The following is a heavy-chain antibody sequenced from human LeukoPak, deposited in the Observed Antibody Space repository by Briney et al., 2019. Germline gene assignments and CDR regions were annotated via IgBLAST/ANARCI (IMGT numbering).Heavy chain of an antibody. Sequence: ASVKVSCKAFYYTFTSYGISWVRQAPGQGLEWMGIINPSGGSTSYAQKFQGRVTMTRDTSTSTVYRELSSLRSEDTAVYYCARALYYFGSGSYSGYYGMDVWGRGTTVTVSS. CDR2: INPSGGST. CDR1: YYTFTSYG. V-gene: IGHV1-46*01. D-gene: IGHD3-10*01. CDR3: ARALYYFGSGSYSGYYGMDV. J-gene: IGHJ6*02.